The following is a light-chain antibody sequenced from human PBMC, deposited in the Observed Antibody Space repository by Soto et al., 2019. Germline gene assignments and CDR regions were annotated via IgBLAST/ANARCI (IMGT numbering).Light chain of an antibody. V-gene: IGKV2-28*01. CDR3: MQALQTPPT. CDR2: LGS. CDR1: QSLLHSNGYNY. J-gene: IGKJ4*01. Sequence: DIVMTQSPLSLPVTPGEPASISCRSSQSLLHSNGYNYLDWYLQKPVQSPQLLIYLGSNRASGVPDRFSGSGSGTEFTLKISRVEGEDVGVYYCMQALQTPPTLGGVTKVEIK.